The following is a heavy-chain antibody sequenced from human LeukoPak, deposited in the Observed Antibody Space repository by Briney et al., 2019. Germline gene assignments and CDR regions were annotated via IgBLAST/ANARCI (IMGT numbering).Heavy chain of an antibody. CDR1: GYSISSGYY. CDR2: IYTSGST. D-gene: IGHD3-10*01. Sequence: SETLSLTCTVSGYSISSGYYWGWIRPPAGKGLEWIGRIYTSGSTNYNPSLKSRVTISVDTSKNQFSLKLSSVTAADTAVYYCARDGVAYGSGSYQVYWGQGTLVTVSS. J-gene: IGHJ4*02. V-gene: IGHV4-61*02. CDR3: ARDGVAYGSGSYQVY.